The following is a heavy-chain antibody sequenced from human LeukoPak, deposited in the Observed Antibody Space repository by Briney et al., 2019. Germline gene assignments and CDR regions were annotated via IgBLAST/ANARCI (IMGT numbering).Heavy chain of an antibody. CDR2: ISNDGSQT. CDR3: AKDYQRFDY. D-gene: IGHD3-16*02. J-gene: IGHJ4*02. CDR1: GFTFSSYG. V-gene: IGHV3-30*18. Sequence: PGRSLRLSCAASGFTFSSYGMHWVRQAPGKGLEWVAAISNDGSQTYYAESAKGRFTFSRDNSKNTLYLQMNSLRAEDTAVYFCAKDYQRFDYWGQGTLVTVSS.